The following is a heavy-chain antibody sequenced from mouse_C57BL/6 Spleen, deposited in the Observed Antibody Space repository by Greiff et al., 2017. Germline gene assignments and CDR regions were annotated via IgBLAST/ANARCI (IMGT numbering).Heavy chain of an antibody. Sequence: EVQLQQSGPELVQPGASVKIPCKASGYTFTDYNMDWVKQSPGKSLEWIGDINPNNGGTIYNQKFKGKATLTVDKSSSTAYMELRSLTSEDTAVYYCARKGYYGSSLWYFDVWGTGTTVTVSS. J-gene: IGHJ1*03. CDR3: ARKGYYGSSLWYFDV. CDR1: GYTFTDYN. D-gene: IGHD1-1*01. V-gene: IGHV1-18*01. CDR2: INPNNGGT.